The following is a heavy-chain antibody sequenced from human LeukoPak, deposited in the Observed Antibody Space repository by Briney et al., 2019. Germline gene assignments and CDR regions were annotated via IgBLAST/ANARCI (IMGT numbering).Heavy chain of an antibody. Sequence: ASAKVSCKASGYTFTSYYMHWVRQAPGQGLEWMGIINPSGGSTSYAQKFQGRVTMTRDTSTSTVYMELSSLRSEDTAVYYCAREGSDYYDSSGYYLMLADAFDIWGQGTMVTVSS. J-gene: IGHJ3*02. CDR2: INPSGGST. CDR3: AREGSDYYDSSGYYLMLADAFDI. V-gene: IGHV1-46*01. D-gene: IGHD3-22*01. CDR1: GYTFTSYY.